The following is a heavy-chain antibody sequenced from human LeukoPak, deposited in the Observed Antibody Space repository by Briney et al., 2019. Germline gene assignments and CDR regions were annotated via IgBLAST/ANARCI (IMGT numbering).Heavy chain of an antibody. CDR2: INPNSGGT. CDR1: GYTFTGYY. Sequence: ASVKVSCKASGYTFTGYYMHWVRQAPGQGLEWMGWINPNSGGTNYAQKLQGRVTMTTDTSTSTAYMELRSLRSDDTAVYYCARGHRTAAYESSGSDYWGQGTLVTVSS. CDR3: ARGHRTAAYESSGSDY. J-gene: IGHJ4*02. V-gene: IGHV1-2*02. D-gene: IGHD3-22*01.